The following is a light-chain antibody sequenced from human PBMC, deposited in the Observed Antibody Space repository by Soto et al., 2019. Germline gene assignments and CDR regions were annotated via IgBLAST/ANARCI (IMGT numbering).Light chain of an antibody. V-gene: IGLV1-40*01. CDR1: DSNIGAGYD. CDR3: QSYDSSLNSYV. J-gene: IGLJ1*01. Sequence: QSVLTQPPPVSGAPGQRVTISCTGSDSNIGAGYDVHWYQHLPGTAPKLLIYGNINRPSGVPDRFSGSKSGTSVSLAITGLQAGDEADYYCQSYDSSLNSYVFGTGTKVTV. CDR2: GNI.